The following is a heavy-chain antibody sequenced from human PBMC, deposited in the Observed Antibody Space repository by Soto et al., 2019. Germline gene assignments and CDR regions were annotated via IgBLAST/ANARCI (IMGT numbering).Heavy chain of an antibody. CDR3: ARASTGSNNWPTVFAY. CDR1: GFTFSAYG. Sequence: QVHLVESGGGVVQPEKSLRLSCAASGFTFSAYGMHWVRQAPGEGLEWVAVIWYDGSNKYYVESVKGRFTISRDNSNGTLYLQMNSLTAEDTAVYYCARASTGSNNWPTVFAYWGHGTLVTVSS. CDR2: IWYDGSNK. J-gene: IGHJ4*01. D-gene: IGHD1-1*01. V-gene: IGHV3-33*01.